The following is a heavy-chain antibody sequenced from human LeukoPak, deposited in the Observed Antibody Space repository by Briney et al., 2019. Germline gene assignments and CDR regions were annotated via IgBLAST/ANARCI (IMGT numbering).Heavy chain of an antibody. Sequence: ASVKVSCKVSGYTLTELSMHWVRQAPGKGLEWMGGFDPEDGETIYAQKFQGRVTMTEDTSTDTAYMELSSLRSEDTAVYYCVADCSGGSCYSGFDYWGQGTLVTVS. CDR3: VADCSGGSCYSGFDY. D-gene: IGHD2-15*01. V-gene: IGHV1-24*01. CDR2: FDPEDGET. CDR1: GYTLTELS. J-gene: IGHJ4*02.